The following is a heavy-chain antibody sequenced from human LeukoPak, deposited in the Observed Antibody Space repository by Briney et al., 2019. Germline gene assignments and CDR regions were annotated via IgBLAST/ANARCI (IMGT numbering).Heavy chain of an antibody. D-gene: IGHD6-6*01. CDR3: AKWKYSNSGIDDY. V-gene: IGHV1-2*06. J-gene: IGHJ4*02. CDR1: GYTFTGYY. Sequence: ASVKVSCKASGYTFTGYYMHWVRQAPGQGLEWMGRINPNSGGTNYAQKFQGRVTMTRDTSISTAYMELSRLRSDDTAVYYCAKWKYSNSGIDDYWGQGTLVTVSS. CDR2: INPNSGGT.